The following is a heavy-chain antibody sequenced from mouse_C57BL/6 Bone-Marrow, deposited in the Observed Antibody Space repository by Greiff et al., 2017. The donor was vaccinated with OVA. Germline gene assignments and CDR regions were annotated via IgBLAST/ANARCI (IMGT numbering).Heavy chain of an antibody. Sequence: VQLKESGAELVRPGASVTLSCTASGFNFTDDYMNWVKQRPEQGLEWIGWIDPENGDTEYTSKFPGKATLTADTYSNTAYLQLSSLTSEDTAVDYYTTRSYDRDYYAMDYWGQGTSVTVSS. V-gene: IGHV14-4*01. CDR3: TTRSYDRDYYAMDY. J-gene: IGHJ4*01. CDR1: GFNFTDDY. D-gene: IGHD2-12*01. CDR2: IDPENGDT.